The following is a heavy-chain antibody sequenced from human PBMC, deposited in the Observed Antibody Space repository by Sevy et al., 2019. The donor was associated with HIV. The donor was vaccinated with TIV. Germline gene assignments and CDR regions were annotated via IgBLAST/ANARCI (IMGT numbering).Heavy chain of an antibody. CDR3: ARSRYCSSTSCYPPYYYYGMDV. CDR1: GYTFTGYY. D-gene: IGHD2-2*01. J-gene: IGHJ6*02. CDR2: INPNSGGT. V-gene: IGHV1-2*02. Sequence: ASVKVSCKASGYTFTGYYMHWVRQAPGQGLEWMGWINPNSGGTNYAQKFQGRVTMTRDTSISTAYMELGRLRSDDTAVYYCARSRYCSSTSCYPPYYYYGMDVWGQGTTVTISS.